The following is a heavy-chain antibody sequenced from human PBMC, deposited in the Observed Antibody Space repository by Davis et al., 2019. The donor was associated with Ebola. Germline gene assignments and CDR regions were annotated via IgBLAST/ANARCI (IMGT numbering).Heavy chain of an antibody. V-gene: IGHV3-73*01. CDR2: IRSKANNYAT. D-gene: IGHD1-26*01. Sequence: PGGSLRLSCAASGFTFSGSAMHWVRQASGNGMGWVGRIRSKANNYATAYAASVKGRFTISRDDSKNTAYLQMNSLKNEDTAVYYCTSTRSVGATEVDYWGQGTLVTVSS. CDR3: TSTRSVGATEVDY. J-gene: IGHJ4*02. CDR1: GFTFSGSA.